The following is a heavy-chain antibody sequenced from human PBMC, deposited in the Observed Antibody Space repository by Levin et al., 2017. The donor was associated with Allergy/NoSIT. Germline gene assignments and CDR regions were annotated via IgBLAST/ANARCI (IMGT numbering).Heavy chain of an antibody. V-gene: IGHV4-34*01. CDR1: GGSFSGYY. Sequence: SETLSLTCAVYGGSFSGYYWSWIRQPPGKGLEWIGEINHSGSTNYNPSLKSRVTISVDTSKNQFSLKLSSVTAADTAVYYCARDASGGYSYGGDYYYYMDVWGKGTTVTVSS. CDR2: INHSGST. J-gene: IGHJ6*03. D-gene: IGHD5-18*01. CDR3: ARDASGGYSYGGDYYYYMDV.